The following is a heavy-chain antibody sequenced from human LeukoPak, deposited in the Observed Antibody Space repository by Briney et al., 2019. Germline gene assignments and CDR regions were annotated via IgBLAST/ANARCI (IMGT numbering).Heavy chain of an antibody. J-gene: IGHJ4*02. CDR2: IYSGGST. D-gene: IGHD3-16*01. Sequence: PGGSLRLSRAASGFTVSSNYMSWVRQAPGKGLEWVSVIYSGGSTYYADSVKGRFTISRDNSKNTLYLQMNSLRAEDTAVYYCARGYGPYYGPIDYWGQGTLVTVSS. CDR3: ARGYGPYYGPIDY. V-gene: IGHV3-53*01. CDR1: GFTVSSNY.